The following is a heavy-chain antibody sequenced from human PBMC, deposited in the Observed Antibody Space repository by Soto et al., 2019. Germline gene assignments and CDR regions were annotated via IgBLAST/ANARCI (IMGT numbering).Heavy chain of an antibody. D-gene: IGHD3-3*01. CDR3: ARYDFWSGYLEYYYGMAV. Sequence: SVKVSCKASGGTFSSYTISWVRQAPGQGLEWMGRIIPILGIANYAQKFQGRVTITADKSTSTAYMELRSLRSDDTAVYYCARYDFWSGYLEYYYGMAVWGQGTTVTVSS. J-gene: IGHJ6*02. V-gene: IGHV1-69*02. CDR1: GGTFSSYT. CDR2: IIPILGIA.